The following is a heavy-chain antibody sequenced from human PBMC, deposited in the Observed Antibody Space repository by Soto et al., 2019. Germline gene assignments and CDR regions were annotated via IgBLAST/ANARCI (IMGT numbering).Heavy chain of an antibody. CDR2: IYHSGST. CDR3: ASKRWDYREY. Sequence: PSETLSLTCSVFGGSIYSGVYSWSWIRQPPGKGLEWIGYIYHSGSTYYNPSLKSRVTISVDTSKNQFSLKLSSVTAADTAVYCCASKRWDYREYWGRRELVTASS. CDR1: GGSIYSGVYS. V-gene: IGHV4-30-2*01. J-gene: IGHJ4*02. D-gene: IGHD1-7*01.